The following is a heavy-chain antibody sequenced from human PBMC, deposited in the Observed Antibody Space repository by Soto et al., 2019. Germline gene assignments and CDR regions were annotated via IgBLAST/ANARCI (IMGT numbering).Heavy chain of an antibody. V-gene: IGHV4-30-4*01. CDR3: ARDRITGTTFFDY. J-gene: IGHJ4*02. CDR1: GGSISSGDYY. CDR2: IYYSGRT. Sequence: PSETLSLTCSVSGGSISSGDYYWIWIRQPPGKGLEWIGYIYYSGRTHYNPSLKSRVTISVDTSRNQFSLRLSSVTAADTAVYYCARDRITGTTFFDYWGQGTLVTVSS. D-gene: IGHD1-7*01.